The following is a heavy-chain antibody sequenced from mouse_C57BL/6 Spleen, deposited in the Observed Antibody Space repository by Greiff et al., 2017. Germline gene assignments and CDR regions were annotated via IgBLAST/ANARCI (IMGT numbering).Heavy chain of an antibody. CDR3: ARGHYDYDDYFDY. CDR1: GYTFTDYY. Sequence: EVQLQQSGPELVKPGASVKISCKASGYTFTDYYMNWVKQSHGKSLEWIGDINPNNGGTSYNQKFKGKATLTVDKSSSTAYMELRSLTSEDSAVYYCARGHYDYDDYFDYWGQGTTLTVSS. J-gene: IGHJ2*01. D-gene: IGHD2-4*01. CDR2: INPNNGGT. V-gene: IGHV1-26*01.